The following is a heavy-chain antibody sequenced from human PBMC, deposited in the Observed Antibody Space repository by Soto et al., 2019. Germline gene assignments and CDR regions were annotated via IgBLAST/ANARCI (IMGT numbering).Heavy chain of an antibody. CDR1: GFTFSSYA. Sequence: GGSLRLSCAASGFTFSSYAMHWVRQAPGKGLEWVAVISYDGSNKYYADSVKGRFTISRDNSKNTLYLQMNSLRAEDTAVYYCARDPTDYYDSSGYDPHFDYWGQGTLVTVPS. CDR2: ISYDGSNK. J-gene: IGHJ4*02. D-gene: IGHD3-22*01. CDR3: ARDPTDYYDSSGYDPHFDY. V-gene: IGHV3-30-3*01.